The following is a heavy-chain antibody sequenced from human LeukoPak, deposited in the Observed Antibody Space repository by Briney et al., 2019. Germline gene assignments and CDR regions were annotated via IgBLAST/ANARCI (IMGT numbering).Heavy chain of an antibody. CDR2: ISPNSGDT. CDR3: ARDLQWLHYYMDV. Sequence: ASVKVSCKASGYTFTGYYMHWVRQAPGQGLEWMGWISPNSGDTNYAQKFQGRVTMTRDTSISTAYMELNRLRSDDTAVYYCARDLQWLHYYMDVRGKGTTVTVSS. J-gene: IGHJ6*03. D-gene: IGHD5-12*01. V-gene: IGHV1-2*02. CDR1: GYTFTGYY.